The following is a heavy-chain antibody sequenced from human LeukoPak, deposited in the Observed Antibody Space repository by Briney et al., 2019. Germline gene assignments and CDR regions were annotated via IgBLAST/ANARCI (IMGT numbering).Heavy chain of an antibody. CDR1: GGSISSGGYS. V-gene: IGHV4-30-4*07. CDR2: FHYSGST. D-gene: IGHD3-16*01. J-gene: IGHJ6*03. CDR3: ASRYYDYVWGSYSSYYYYYYMDV. Sequence: SETLSLTCAVSGGSISSGGYSWSWIRQPPGKGLEWIGFFHYSGSTYYNPSLKSRVTISVDKSKNQFSLKLSSVTAADTAVYYCASRYYDYVWGSYSSYYYYYYMDVWGKGTTVTVSS.